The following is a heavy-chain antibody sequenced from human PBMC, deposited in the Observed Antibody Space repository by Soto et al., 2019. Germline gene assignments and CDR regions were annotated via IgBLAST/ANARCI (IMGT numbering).Heavy chain of an antibody. V-gene: IGHV1-18*01. CDR3: ARDGFAYRSSSPSISPYFYYSGMDD. D-gene: IGHD6-6*01. Sequence: ASVKVSCKASGYTFTSYGSSWVRQAPGQGLEWMGWISAYSGNTNYAQKLQGRVTMTTDTSTSTAYMELRSLRSDDTAVYYCARDGFAYRSSSPSISPYFYYSGMDDWRQRTTVTVSS. CDR2: ISAYSGNT. J-gene: IGHJ6*02. CDR1: GYTFTSYG.